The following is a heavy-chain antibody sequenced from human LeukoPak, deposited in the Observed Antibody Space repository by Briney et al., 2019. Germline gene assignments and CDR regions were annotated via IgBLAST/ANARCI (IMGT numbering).Heavy chain of an antibody. J-gene: IGHJ3*02. CDR2: INHSGST. D-gene: IGHD5-12*01. CDR3: ARGLGAGYRGYRYRSDTFDI. V-gene: IGHV4-34*01. CDR1: GGSFSGYF. Sequence: SETLSLTCAVYGGSFSGYFWSWIRQPPGKGLEWIGEINHSGSTNYNPSLKSRVTISVDTSKNQFSLKVSSVTAADTAVYYCARGLGAGYRGYRYRSDTFDIWGQGTMVTVSS.